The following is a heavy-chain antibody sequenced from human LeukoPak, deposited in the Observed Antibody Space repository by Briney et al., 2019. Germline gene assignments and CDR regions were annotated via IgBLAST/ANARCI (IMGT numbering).Heavy chain of an antibody. Sequence: SETLSLTCAVYGGSFSGYYWSWIRQPPGKGLEWIGEINHSGSTNYNPSLKSRVTISVDTSKNQFSLKLSSVTAADTAVYYCASGPFSYYYDSSGYYFDYWGQGTLVTVSS. V-gene: IGHV4-34*01. CDR3: ASGPFSYYYDSSGYYFDY. CDR1: GGSFSGYY. D-gene: IGHD3-22*01. J-gene: IGHJ4*02. CDR2: INHSGST.